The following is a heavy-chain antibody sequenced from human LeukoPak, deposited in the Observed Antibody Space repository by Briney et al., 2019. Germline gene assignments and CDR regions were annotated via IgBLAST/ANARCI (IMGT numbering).Heavy chain of an antibody. CDR2: ISWNSGSI. V-gene: IGHV3-9*01. CDR3: AKAPTLYSSSWYFDP. J-gene: IGHJ2*01. D-gene: IGHD6-13*01. CDR1: GFTFDDYA. Sequence: GGSLRLSCAASGFTFDDYAMHWVRQAPGKGLEWVSGISWNSGSIGYADSVKGRFTISRDNAKNSLYLQMNSLRAEDTALYYCAKAPTLYSSSWYFDPWGRGTLVTVSS.